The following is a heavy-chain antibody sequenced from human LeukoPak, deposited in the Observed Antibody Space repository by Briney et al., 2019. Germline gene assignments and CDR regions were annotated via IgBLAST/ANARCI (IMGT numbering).Heavy chain of an antibody. CDR1: GGSISSGSYY. CDR2: IYTSGST. Sequence: SETLSLTCTVSGGSISSGSYYWSWIRQPAGKGLEWIGRIYTSGSTNYNPSLKSRVTISVDTSKNQFSLKLSSVTAADTAVYYCAIARYYDSSGYYSNDAFGIWGQGTMVTVSS. CDR3: AIARYYDSSGYYSNDAFGI. V-gene: IGHV4-61*02. J-gene: IGHJ3*02. D-gene: IGHD3-22*01.